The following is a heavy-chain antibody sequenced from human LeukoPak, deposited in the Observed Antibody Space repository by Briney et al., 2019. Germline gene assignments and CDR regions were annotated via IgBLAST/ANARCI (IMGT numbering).Heavy chain of an antibody. D-gene: IGHD1-26*01. CDR1: GYTFTSYG. CDR3: ARDRIVGATTTSEFDY. V-gene: IGHV1-18*01. J-gene: IGHJ4*02. CDR2: ISAYNGNT. Sequence: ASVKVSCKASGYTFTSYGISWVRQAPGQGLEWMGWISAYNGNTNYAQKLQGRDTMTTDTSTSTAYMELRSLRSDDTAVYYCARDRIVGATTTSEFDYWGQGTLVTVSS.